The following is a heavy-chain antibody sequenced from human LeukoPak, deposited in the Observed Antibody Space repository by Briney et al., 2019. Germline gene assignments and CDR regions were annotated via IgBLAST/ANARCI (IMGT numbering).Heavy chain of an antibody. CDR2: FGGDSTYI. J-gene: IGHJ4*02. CDR3: ATGDGY. CDR1: GFTFSSFG. Sequence: GGSLRLSCVASGFTFSSFGMHWVRQAPGKGLEWVSSFGGDSTYIYYTDSVKGRFTISRDNAKNSLYLQMNSLRAEDTAVYYCATGDGYWGQGTLVTVSS. V-gene: IGHV3-21*01. D-gene: IGHD7-27*01.